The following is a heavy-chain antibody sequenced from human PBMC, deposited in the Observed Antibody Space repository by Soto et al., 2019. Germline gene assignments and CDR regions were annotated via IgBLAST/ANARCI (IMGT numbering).Heavy chain of an antibody. Sequence: QVQLVQSGAEVKKPGSSVKVSCKASGGTFSSYAISWVRQAPGQGLEWMGGIIPIFGTANYAQKFQGRVTITADESPSTAYMELSSLRSEDTDVYYCARDLTDSSGSPDAFDIWGQGTMVTVSS. CDR2: IIPIFGTA. CDR1: GGTFSSYA. D-gene: IGHD3-22*01. CDR3: ARDLTDSSGSPDAFDI. V-gene: IGHV1-69*12. J-gene: IGHJ3*02.